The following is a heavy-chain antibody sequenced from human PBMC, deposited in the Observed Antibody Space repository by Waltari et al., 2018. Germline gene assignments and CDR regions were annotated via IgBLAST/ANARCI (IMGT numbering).Heavy chain of an antibody. Sequence: QLVDSGGGLVQPGSSLRLSCAVSGFKFDDHSMLLFRQIPGKGLEWVSGINWSGSGVEYVDSVKGRFTRSRDNDKNRLYLQMNSLRVDDTALYYCVRSSSRYNWNLAEGAFDIWGQGTLVTVSS. D-gene: IGHD1-20*01. CDR2: INWSGSGV. CDR3: VRSSSRYNWNLAEGAFDI. J-gene: IGHJ3*02. V-gene: IGHV3-9*01. CDR1: GFKFDDHS.